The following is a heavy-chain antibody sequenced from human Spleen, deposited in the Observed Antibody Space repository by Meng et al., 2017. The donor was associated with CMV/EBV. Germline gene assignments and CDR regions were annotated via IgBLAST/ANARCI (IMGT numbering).Heavy chain of an antibody. CDR1: KFTFGSYT. CDR3: ARVVGATRLDS. Sequence: GESLKISCAASKFTFGSYTMRWVRQAPGKGLDWVALISYDARNKHYADSVKGRFTISRDNSNSTLYLQMNSLRVDDTAVYYCARVVGATRLDSWGQGTLVTVSS. D-gene: IGHD1-26*01. V-gene: IGHV3-30*04. J-gene: IGHJ4*02. CDR2: ISYDARNK.